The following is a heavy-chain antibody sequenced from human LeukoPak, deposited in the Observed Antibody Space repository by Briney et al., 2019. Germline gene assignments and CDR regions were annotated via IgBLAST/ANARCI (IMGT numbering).Heavy chain of an antibody. D-gene: IGHD3-22*01. CDR3: ARDSLLVVAMPKPFDY. J-gene: IGHJ4*02. Sequence: SETLPLTCAVSGYSISSGYLWGWIRQPPGKGLEWIGSIYHSGSTYYNPSLKSRVTMSVDTSKNQFSLKLSSVTAADTAVYYCARDSLLVVAMPKPFDYWGQGTLVTVSS. CDR2: IYHSGST. CDR1: GYSISSGYL. V-gene: IGHV4-38-2*02.